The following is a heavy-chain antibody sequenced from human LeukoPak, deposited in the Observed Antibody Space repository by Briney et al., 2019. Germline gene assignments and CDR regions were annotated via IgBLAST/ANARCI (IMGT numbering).Heavy chain of an antibody. CDR2: NSAYNGNT. Sequence: ASVKVSCKASGYTFTSYGISWVRQAPGQGLEWMGWNSAYNGNTNYAQKLQGRVTMTTDTSTSTAYMELRSLRSDDTAVYYCARDLSHYDILTGYDYWGQGTLVTVSS. CDR1: GYTFTSYG. V-gene: IGHV1-18*04. D-gene: IGHD3-9*01. J-gene: IGHJ4*02. CDR3: ARDLSHYDILTGYDY.